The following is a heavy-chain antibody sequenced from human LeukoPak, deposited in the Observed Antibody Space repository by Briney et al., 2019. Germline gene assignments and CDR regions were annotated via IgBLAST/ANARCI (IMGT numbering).Heavy chain of an antibody. CDR3: ARDSREQGSYYYGMDV. CDR2: IYSGGST. J-gene: IGHJ6*02. D-gene: IGHD1-26*01. CDR1: GFTVSSYY. Sequence: GGSLRLSCAASGFTVSSYYMRWVRQAPGKGLEWVSVIYSGGSTYYADSVKGRFTISRDNSKNTLYLQMNSLRAEDTAAYYCARDSREQGSYYYGMDVWGQGTTVTVSS. V-gene: IGHV3-66*01.